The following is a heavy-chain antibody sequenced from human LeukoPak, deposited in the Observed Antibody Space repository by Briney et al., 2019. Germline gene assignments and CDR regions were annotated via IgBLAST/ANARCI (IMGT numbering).Heavy chain of an antibody. CDR1: GGSISSSSYY. CDR2: IYYSGST. V-gene: IGHV4-39*01. CDR3: ARRKVGAPRHWFDP. Sequence: SETLSLTCTVSGGSISSSSYYWGWIRQPPGKGLEWIGNIYYSGSTYYNPSLKSRVTISVDTSKNQFSLKLSSVTAADTAVYYCARRKVGAPRHWFDPWGQGTLVTVSS. D-gene: IGHD1-26*01. J-gene: IGHJ5*02.